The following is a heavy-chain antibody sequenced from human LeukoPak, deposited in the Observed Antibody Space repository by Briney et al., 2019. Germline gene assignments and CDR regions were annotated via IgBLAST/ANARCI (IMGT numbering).Heavy chain of an antibody. V-gene: IGHV3-23*01. Sequence: GGSLRRSCAASGFTFSSYAMSWVRQAPGKGLEWVSVISGSGGSTYYADSVKGRFTISRDNSKNTLYLQMNSLRAEDTAVYYCAEVQHQWLVLTLFDYWGQGTLVTVSS. CDR2: ISGSGGST. D-gene: IGHD6-19*01. CDR1: GFTFSSYA. J-gene: IGHJ4*02. CDR3: AEVQHQWLVLTLFDY.